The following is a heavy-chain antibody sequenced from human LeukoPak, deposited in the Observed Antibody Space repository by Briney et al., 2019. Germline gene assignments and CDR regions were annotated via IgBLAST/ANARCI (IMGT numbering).Heavy chain of an antibody. D-gene: IGHD2-2*01. V-gene: IGHV4-59*08. CDR1: GCSISGYY. CDR3: ARLSKDTVVLPAAMAHYFDY. Sequence: SETLSLTCTASGCSISGYYWSWVRQPPGKGLQFIGYIHYTGSNNYNPSLESRVTLSVDTSKNQFSLKLRSVTAADTAVYYCARLSKDTVVLPAAMAHYFDYWGQGTLVTVSS. CDR2: IHYTGSN. J-gene: IGHJ4*02.